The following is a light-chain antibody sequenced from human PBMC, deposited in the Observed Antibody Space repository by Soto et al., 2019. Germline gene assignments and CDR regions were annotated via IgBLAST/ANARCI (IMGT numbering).Light chain of an antibody. CDR1: QGISSY. Sequence: AVRMTHSPSSISTSTGDRVTITCRASQGISSYLAWYQQKPGKAPKLLIHAASTLQSGVPSRFSGSGSGTDFTLTISCLQSEDFATYYCQQYYSYPITFGQGTRLEIK. J-gene: IGKJ5*01. V-gene: IGKV1-8*01. CDR3: QQYYSYPIT. CDR2: AAS.